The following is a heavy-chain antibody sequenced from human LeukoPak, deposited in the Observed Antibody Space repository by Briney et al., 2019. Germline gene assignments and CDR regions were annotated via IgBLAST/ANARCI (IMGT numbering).Heavy chain of an antibody. D-gene: IGHD7-27*01. J-gene: IGHJ4*02. CDR2: ISSDRRNI. CDR1: GYSFSNHG. V-gene: IGHV3-48*01. Sequence: PGGSLRLSCAASGYSFSNHGLKWVRQAPGKGLEWVSYISSDRRNIYYADSVKGRFTISRDNAENSLYLQMNSLRAEDTAVYYCARDLNWACDYWGQGTLVTVSS. CDR3: ARDLNWACDY.